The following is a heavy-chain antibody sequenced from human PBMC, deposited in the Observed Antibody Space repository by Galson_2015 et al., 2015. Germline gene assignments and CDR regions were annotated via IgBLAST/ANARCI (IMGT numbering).Heavy chain of an antibody. CDR3: ARSHIVVVPAATHNWFDP. CDR1: GFTFSSYW. D-gene: IGHD2-2*01. Sequence: SLRLSCAASGFTFSSYWMSWVRQAPGKGLEWVANIKQDGSEKYYVDSVKGRFTIARDNAKNSLYLQMNSLRAEDTAVYYCARSHIVVVPAATHNWFDPWGQGTLVTVSS. V-gene: IGHV3-7*01. CDR2: IKQDGSEK. J-gene: IGHJ5*02.